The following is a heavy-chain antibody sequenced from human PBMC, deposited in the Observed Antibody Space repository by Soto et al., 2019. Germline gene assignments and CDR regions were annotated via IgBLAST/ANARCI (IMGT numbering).Heavy chain of an antibody. V-gene: IGHV4-39*07. D-gene: IGHD2-21*02. CDR1: GGAIIDTNYY. Sequence: SETLSLTCTVSGGAIIDTNYYWGWIRQPPGKGLEWIGSIFHSGNTYYNPSLESRVTISVDTSKNQFSLMLNSVTAADTAVYYCARVAGDSPTCYYGMDVWGHGPTVTVSS. CDR3: ARVAGDSPTCYYGMDV. J-gene: IGHJ6*02. CDR2: IFHSGNT.